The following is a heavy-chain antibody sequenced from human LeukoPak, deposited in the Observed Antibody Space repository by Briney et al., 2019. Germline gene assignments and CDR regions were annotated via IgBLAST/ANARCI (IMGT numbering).Heavy chain of an antibody. Sequence: GGSLRLSCAAPGFTVSSNYMSWVRQAPGKGLEWVSVIYSGGSTYYADSVKGRFTISRDNSKNTLYLQMNSLRAEDTAVYYCARVSERDYYGMDVWGQGTTVTVSS. CDR3: ARVSERDYYGMDV. J-gene: IGHJ6*02. V-gene: IGHV3-66*01. CDR2: IYSGGST. CDR1: GFTVSSNY. D-gene: IGHD1-1*01.